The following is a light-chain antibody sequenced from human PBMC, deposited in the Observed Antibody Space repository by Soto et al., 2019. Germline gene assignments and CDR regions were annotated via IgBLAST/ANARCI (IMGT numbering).Light chain of an antibody. Sequence: DIQMTQSPSSLSASVGDRVTITCRASQVISSWLVWYQQKPGKAPKLLIYAASTLQSGVPSRFSGSASGTQFTLTISSLQPDDFATYYCQQYNTYSSLTFGGGTKVEIK. CDR3: QQYNTYSSLT. V-gene: IGKV1D-16*01. J-gene: IGKJ4*01. CDR1: QVISSW. CDR2: AAS.